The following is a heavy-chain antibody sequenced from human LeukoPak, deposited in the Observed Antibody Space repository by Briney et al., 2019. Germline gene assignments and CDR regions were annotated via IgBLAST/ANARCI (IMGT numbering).Heavy chain of an antibody. V-gene: IGHV3-21*01. CDR3: AREIAGYSYGAFDY. CDR1: GFTFNTYS. CDR2: INSRSSYI. Sequence: PGRSLRLSCAASGFTFNTYSMNWVRQAPGKGLEWVSSINSRSSYIYYADSVKGRFTVSRGNAQNSLYPQMNSLRAEDTAVYYCAREIAGYSYGAFDYWGQGTLVTVSS. D-gene: IGHD5-18*01. J-gene: IGHJ4*02.